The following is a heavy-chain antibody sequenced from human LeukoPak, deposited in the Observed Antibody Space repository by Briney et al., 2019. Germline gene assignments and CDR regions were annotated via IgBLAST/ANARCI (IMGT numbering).Heavy chain of an antibody. CDR3: AKWGPYSSGWYFSYFDY. CDR1: GFTFSSSA. D-gene: IGHD6-19*01. CDR2: ISYDGSNK. Sequence: GGSLRLSCAASGFTFSSSAMSWVRQAPGKGLEWVAVISYDGSNKYYADSVKGRFTVSRDNSKNTLYLQMNSLRAEDTAVYYCAKWGPYSSGWYFSYFDYWGQGTLVTVSS. J-gene: IGHJ4*02. V-gene: IGHV3-30*18.